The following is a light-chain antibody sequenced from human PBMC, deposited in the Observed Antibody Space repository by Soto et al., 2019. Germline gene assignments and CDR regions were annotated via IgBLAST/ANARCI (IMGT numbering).Light chain of an antibody. J-gene: IGKJ1*01. Sequence: ETVMTQSPATLSVSPGERATLSCRASQSVSSRLAWYQQRPGQLPRLLIYDASTRATGIPARFSGSGSGTEFTLTISSLQSEDFAVYYCQHYNNWPLTWAFSQGTKVDIK. CDR3: QHYNNWPLTWA. V-gene: IGKV3-15*01. CDR2: DAS. CDR1: QSVSSR.